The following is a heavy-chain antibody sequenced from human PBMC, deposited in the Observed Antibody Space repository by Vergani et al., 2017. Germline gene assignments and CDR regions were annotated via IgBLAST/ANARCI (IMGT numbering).Heavy chain of an antibody. CDR1: GGSFSGYY. CDR2: INHSGST. V-gene: IGHV4-34*01. J-gene: IGHJ5*02. CDR3: AKAAADWWFDP. D-gene: IGHD6-13*01. Sequence: QVQLQQWGAGLLKPSETLSLTCAVYGGSFSGYYWSWIRQPPGKGLEWIGEINHSGSTNYNPSLKSRVTISVDTSKNQFSRKLSSVTAADTAVYYCAKAAADWWFDPWGQGTLVTVSS.